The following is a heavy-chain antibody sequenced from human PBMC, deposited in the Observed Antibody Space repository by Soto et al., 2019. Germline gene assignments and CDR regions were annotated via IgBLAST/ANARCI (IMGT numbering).Heavy chain of an antibody. D-gene: IGHD3-22*01. CDR3: ARGGYYYDSSGYYSS. J-gene: IGHJ4*02. CDR1: GFTFSSYG. CDR2: IWYDGSNK. V-gene: IGHV3-33*01. Sequence: QVQLVESGGGVVQPGRSLRLSCAASGFTFSSYGMHWVRQAPGKGLEWVAVIWYDGSNKYYADSVKGRFTISRDNSKNTLYPQMNSLRAEDTAVYYCARGGYYYDSSGYYSSWGQGTLVTVSS.